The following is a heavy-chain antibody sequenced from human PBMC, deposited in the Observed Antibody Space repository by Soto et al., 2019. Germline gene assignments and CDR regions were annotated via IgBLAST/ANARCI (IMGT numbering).Heavy chain of an antibody. V-gene: IGHV3-53*04. CDR3: ARAVPHYYGSGSNAFDI. CDR2: IYSGGST. CDR1: GFTVSSNY. D-gene: IGHD3-10*01. Sequence: EVQLVESGGGLVQPGGSLRLSCAASGFTVSSNYMSWVRQAPGKGLEWVSVIYSGGSTYYADSVKGRFTISRQNSKNTXXXXXXXXXXXXXXVYYCARAVPHYYGSGSNAFDIWGQGTMVTVSS. J-gene: IGHJ3*02.